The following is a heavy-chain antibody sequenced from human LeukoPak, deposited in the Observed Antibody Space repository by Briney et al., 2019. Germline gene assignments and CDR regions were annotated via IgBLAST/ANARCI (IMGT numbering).Heavy chain of an antibody. CDR2: IFYSGST. CDR3: ASARAYDYHFDN. CDR1: RVAICGVY. J-gene: IGHJ4*02. D-gene: IGHD5-12*01. Sequence: SETLSLTSTVSRVAICGVYWSSGPQSPGQGLEWIGYIFYSGSTNYNPSLKSRVTISVDTSKNQFSLKLTSVTAWDTPVYHCASARAYDYHFDNWGQGTLVTVSS. V-gene: IGHV4-59*01.